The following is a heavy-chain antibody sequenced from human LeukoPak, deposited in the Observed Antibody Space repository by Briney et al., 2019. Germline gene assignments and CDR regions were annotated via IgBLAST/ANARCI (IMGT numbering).Heavy chain of an antibody. J-gene: IGHJ6*02. Sequence: SETLSLTCTVSGGSISSYYWSWIRQPPGKGLEWIGYIYYSGSTNYNPSLKGRVTISVDTSKNQFSLKLRSVTAADTAVYYCARQRPQYYYYGMDVWGQGTTVTVSS. CDR3: ARQRPQYYYYGMDV. V-gene: IGHV4-59*08. CDR2: IYYSGST. D-gene: IGHD2/OR15-2a*01. CDR1: GGSISSYY.